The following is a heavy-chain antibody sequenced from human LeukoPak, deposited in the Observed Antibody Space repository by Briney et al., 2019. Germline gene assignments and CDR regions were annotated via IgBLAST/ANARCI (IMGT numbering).Heavy chain of an antibody. J-gene: IGHJ4*02. CDR2: IYYSGST. Sequence: SKTLSLTCTVSGGSISSYYWSWIRQPPGKGLEWIGYIYYSGSTNYNPSLKSRVTISVDTSKNQFSLKLSSVTAADTAVYYCARAHSSSWYFDYWGQGTLVTVSS. D-gene: IGHD6-13*01. CDR1: GGSISSYY. CDR3: ARAHSSSWYFDY. V-gene: IGHV4-59*01.